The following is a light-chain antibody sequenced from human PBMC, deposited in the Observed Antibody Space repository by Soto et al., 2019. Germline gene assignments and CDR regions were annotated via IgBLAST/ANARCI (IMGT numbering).Light chain of an antibody. CDR2: GNS. CDR1: SSNIGAGYD. V-gene: IGLV1-40*01. J-gene: IGLJ1*01. Sequence: QAVVTQPPSVSGAPGQRVTISCTGSSSNIGAGYDVHWYQQLPGTAPKLLIYGNSNRPSGVPDRFSGSKSGTSASLAITGLQAEDEADYYCQSYDSSPHYVFGTGTKLTVL. CDR3: QSYDSSPHYV.